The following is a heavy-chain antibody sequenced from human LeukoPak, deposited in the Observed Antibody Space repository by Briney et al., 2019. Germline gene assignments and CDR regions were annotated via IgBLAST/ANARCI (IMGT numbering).Heavy chain of an antibody. V-gene: IGHV3-11*05. CDR1: GFSFSDKY. CDR3: ARAGGYCSSTRCYDAFDI. D-gene: IGHD2-2*01. J-gene: IGHJ3*02. CDR2: ITSISSYT. Sequence: GGSLRLSCAASGFSFSDKYMAWIRQAPVKGLECVSYITSISSYTNYADSVKGRFTISRDNAKNSLYLQMNSMRAEDTAVYYCARAGGYCSSTRCYDAFDIWGQGTMVTVSS.